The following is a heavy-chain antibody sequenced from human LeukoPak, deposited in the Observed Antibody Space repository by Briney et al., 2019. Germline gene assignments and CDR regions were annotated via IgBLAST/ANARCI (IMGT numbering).Heavy chain of an antibody. D-gene: IGHD2/OR15-2a*01. V-gene: IGHV1-69*06. CDR3: ARGIRNPLDY. CDR1: GGTFSSYA. CDR2: IIPMFGRP. Sequence: SVKVSCKASGGTFSSYAISWVRQAPGQGLEWMGGIIPMFGRPNYAQKFQGRVTITADKSTSTAYMELSSLRSEDTAVYYCARGIRNPLDYWGQGTLVTVSS. J-gene: IGHJ4*02.